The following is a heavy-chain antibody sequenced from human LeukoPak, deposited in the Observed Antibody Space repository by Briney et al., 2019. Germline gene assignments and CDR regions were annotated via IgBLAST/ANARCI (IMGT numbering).Heavy chain of an antibody. CDR3: AKDLSGYYSSFDY. D-gene: IGHD3-22*01. Sequence: PGGSLRLSCAASGFTFSSYGMHWVRQAPGKGLEWVAVIWYDGSNKYYADSVKGRLTISRDNSKNTLYLQMNSLRAEDTAVYYCAKDLSGYYSSFDYWGQGTLVTVSS. J-gene: IGHJ4*02. CDR1: GFTFSSYG. V-gene: IGHV3-33*06. CDR2: IWYDGSNK.